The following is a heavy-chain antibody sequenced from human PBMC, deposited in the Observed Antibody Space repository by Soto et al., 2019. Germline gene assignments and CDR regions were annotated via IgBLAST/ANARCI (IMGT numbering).Heavy chain of an antibody. CDR3: ASVRFLEWLIFDY. CDR2: IIPIFGTA. Sequence: QVQLVQSGAEVKKPGSSVKVSCKASGGTFSSYAISWVRQAPGQGLEWTGGIIPIFGTANYAQKFQGRVTITADESTSTAYMELGSLRSEDTAVYYCASVRFLEWLIFDYWGQGTLVTVSS. CDR1: GGTFSSYA. D-gene: IGHD3-3*01. J-gene: IGHJ4*02. V-gene: IGHV1-69*01.